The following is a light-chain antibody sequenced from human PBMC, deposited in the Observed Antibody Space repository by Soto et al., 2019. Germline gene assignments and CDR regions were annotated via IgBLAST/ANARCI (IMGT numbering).Light chain of an antibody. Sequence: QSALTQPASVSGSPGQSITISCTGTSSDIGGYNFVSWYQHHPGKAPKLMIYEVNNRPSGVSSRFSGSKSGNTASLTISGLQTEDEADYYCSSFTTSSYTYVFGTGTKVTVL. V-gene: IGLV2-14*01. J-gene: IGLJ1*01. CDR3: SSFTTSSYTYV. CDR2: EVN. CDR1: SSDIGGYNF.